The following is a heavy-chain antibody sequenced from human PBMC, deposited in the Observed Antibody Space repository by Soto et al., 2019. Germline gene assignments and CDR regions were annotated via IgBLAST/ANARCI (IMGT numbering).Heavy chain of an antibody. CDR1: GYTFTSYH. CDR3: ARALNYYDALDI. D-gene: IGHD1-26*01. J-gene: IGHJ3*02. V-gene: IGHV1-46*01. Sequence: GASVKVSCKASGYTFTSYHMHWVRQAPGQGLEWMGMINPIGGSTNYAQKFQGRVTMTRDTSTSTVYMELSSLRSEDTAVYYCARALNYYDALDIWGQGTMVTVSS. CDR2: INPIGGST.